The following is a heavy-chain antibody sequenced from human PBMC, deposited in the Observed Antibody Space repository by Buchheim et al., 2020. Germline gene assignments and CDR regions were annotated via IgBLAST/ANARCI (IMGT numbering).Heavy chain of an antibody. CDR2: ITSSGDIG. V-gene: IGHV3-48*03. CDR1: GFTFSSYE. CDR3: ARDLGAAGQHFDY. D-gene: IGHD6-13*01. J-gene: IGHJ4*02. Sequence: EVQLVESGGGLVQPGGSLRLSCAASGFTFSSYEMNWVRQAPGKGLEWVSYITSSGDIGYYADSVKVRFTISRDNAKNSLYLQMNSLRAEDTAVYYCARDLGAAGQHFDYWGQGTL.